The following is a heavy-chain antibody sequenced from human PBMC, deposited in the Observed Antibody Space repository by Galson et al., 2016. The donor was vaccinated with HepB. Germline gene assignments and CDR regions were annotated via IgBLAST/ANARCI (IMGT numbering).Heavy chain of an antibody. V-gene: IGHV2-5*02. CDR3: AYRLGIARKAAYDD. D-gene: IGHD2-2*03. Sequence: PALVKPTQSLTLTCNVSGVSLSASGVGVGWIRQPPGKALEWLALIFWDDDKRYSPPLKTRLTVTKDPAKNHVVITMTNIDPVDTATNYCAYRLGIARKAAYDDGGPGTMVIVTS. CDR2: IFWDDDK. CDR1: GVSLSASGVG. J-gene: IGHJ3*01.